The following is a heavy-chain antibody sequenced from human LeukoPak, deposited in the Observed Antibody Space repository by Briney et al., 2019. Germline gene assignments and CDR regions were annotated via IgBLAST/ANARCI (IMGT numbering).Heavy chain of an antibody. CDR1: GFTFSSYG. CDR3: AKDRSGWVEAFDI. J-gene: IGHJ3*02. D-gene: IGHD6-19*01. CDR2: ISYDGSNK. Sequence: SGGSLRLSCAASGFTFSSYGMHCVRQAPGKGLEWVAVISYDGSNKYYAESVRGRFTISRDNSKNTLYLQMNSLRAEDTAVFYCAKDRSGWVEAFDIWGQGTLVTVSS. V-gene: IGHV3-30*18.